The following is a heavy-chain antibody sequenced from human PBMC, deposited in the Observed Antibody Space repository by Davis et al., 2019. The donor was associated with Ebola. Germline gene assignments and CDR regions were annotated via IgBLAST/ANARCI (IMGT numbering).Heavy chain of an antibody. CDR1: GGTFSSYA. Sequence: SVKVSCKASGGTFSSYAISWVRQAPGQGLEWMGRIIPILGIANYAQKFQGRVTINADKSTSTAYMELSSLRSEDTAVYYCARDRGFITIFGVLGYGMDAWGQGTTVTVSS. CDR2: IIPILGIA. V-gene: IGHV1-69*04. CDR3: ARDRGFITIFGVLGYGMDA. D-gene: IGHD3-3*01. J-gene: IGHJ6*02.